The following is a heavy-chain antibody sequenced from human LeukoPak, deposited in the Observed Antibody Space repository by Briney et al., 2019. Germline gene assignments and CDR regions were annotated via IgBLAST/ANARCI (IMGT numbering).Heavy chain of an antibody. CDR2: INPNSGVT. CDR1: EYTFVGHY. V-gene: IGHV1-2*02. J-gene: IGHJ5*02. Sequence: ASVKVSCKASEYTFVGHYMHWVRQAPGQGLEWMGWINPNSGVTTYAQKFQGRVTMTRDTSISTAYMELSRLSSDDTAVYYCARGRGYSYSWLDPWGQGTLVTVSS. CDR3: ARGRGYSYSWLDP. D-gene: IGHD5-18*01.